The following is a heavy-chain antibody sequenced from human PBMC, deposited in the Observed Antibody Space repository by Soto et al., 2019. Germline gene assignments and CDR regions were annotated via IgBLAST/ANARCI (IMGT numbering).Heavy chain of an antibody. CDR3: ASLVWFGELYDY. J-gene: IGHJ4*02. D-gene: IGHD3-10*01. CDR2: ISYDGSNK. V-gene: IGHV3-30-3*01. Sequence: QVQLVESGGGVVQPGRSLRLSCAASGFTFSSYAMHWVRQAPGKGLEWVAVISYDGSNKYYADSVKGRFTISRDNSKNTLYLQMNSLRAEDTAVYYCASLVWFGELYDYWGQGTLVTVSS. CDR1: GFTFSSYA.